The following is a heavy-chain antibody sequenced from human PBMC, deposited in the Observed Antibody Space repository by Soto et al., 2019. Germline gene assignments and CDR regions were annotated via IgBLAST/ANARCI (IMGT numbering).Heavy chain of an antibody. CDR2: IYPDDSRT. CDR3: ARHVGIIQSRGGMDV. CDR1: EFSFTTYW. Sequence: GESLKISCKGSEFSFTTYWIAWVRQMPGEGLKWMGIIYPDDSRTTYSPSFQGQVTISADKSINTAYLQWSSLKASDTAMYYCARHVGIIQSRGGMDVWGQGTTVTSP. D-gene: IGHD6-13*01. J-gene: IGHJ6*02. V-gene: IGHV5-51*01.